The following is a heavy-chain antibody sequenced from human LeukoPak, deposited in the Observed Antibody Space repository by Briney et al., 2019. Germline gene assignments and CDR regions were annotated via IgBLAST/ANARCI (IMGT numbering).Heavy chain of an antibody. V-gene: IGHV4-34*01. D-gene: IGHD6-6*01. CDR3: ARDFYQAARPFDY. CDR1: GGSFSGYS. CDR2: IYHSGST. Sequence: PSETLSLTCAVDGGSFSGYSWSWIRQPPGKGRGWIGSIYHSGSTYYTPSLKSRVTISVDTSRNQFSLKLSSVTAADTAVYYCARDFYQAARPFDYWGQGTLVTVSS. J-gene: IGHJ4*02.